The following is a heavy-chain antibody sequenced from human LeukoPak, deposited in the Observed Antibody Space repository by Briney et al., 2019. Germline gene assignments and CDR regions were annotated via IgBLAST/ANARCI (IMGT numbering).Heavy chain of an antibody. Sequence: GGSLRLPCAGSGFALKSYSLTWVRQAPGKGLEWVSSISSTSAYIHYADSVKGRFTISRDNVDNVVYLEMNSLGAEDTATYYCARVAVSGPTGWFDSWGQGTLVIVSS. J-gene: IGHJ5*01. CDR1: GFALKSYS. CDR2: ISSTSAYI. CDR3: ARVAVSGPTGWFDS. V-gene: IGHV3-21*01. D-gene: IGHD2-8*02.